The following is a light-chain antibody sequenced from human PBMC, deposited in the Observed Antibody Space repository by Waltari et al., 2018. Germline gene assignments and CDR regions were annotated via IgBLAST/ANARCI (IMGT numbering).Light chain of an antibody. CDR1: SSDVGSYNL. Sequence: QSALTQPASVSGSPGPSITISCTGTSSDVGSYNLVSWYQQHPGNAPKLMIYEVSKRPSGVSNRFSGSKSGNTASLTISGLQAEDEADYYCSSYAGSNTLIFGGGTKLTVL. CDR3: SSYAGSNTLI. J-gene: IGLJ2*01. CDR2: EVS. V-gene: IGLV2-23*02.